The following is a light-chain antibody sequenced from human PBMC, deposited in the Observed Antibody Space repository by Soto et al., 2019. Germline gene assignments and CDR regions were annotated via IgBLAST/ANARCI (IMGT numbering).Light chain of an antibody. CDR3: QQYGSSPLLT. CDR2: GAS. J-gene: IGKJ4*01. V-gene: IGKV3-20*01. Sequence: EIVLTQSPGTLSLSPVERATLSCRARQSVSSSYLAWYQQKPGQAPGLLIYGASSRATGIPDRFSRSGSGTDFTLNLSRLEPEEFAVYYCQQYGSSPLLTFGGGTKVEIK. CDR1: QSVSSSY.